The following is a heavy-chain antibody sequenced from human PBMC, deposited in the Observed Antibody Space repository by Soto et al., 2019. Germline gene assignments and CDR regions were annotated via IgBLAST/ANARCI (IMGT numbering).Heavy chain of an antibody. D-gene: IGHD2-2*02. CDR1: GFTFSSHW. J-gene: IGHJ4*02. CDR2: IIQDGSDK. CDR3: ARALYGGTTTFDY. Sequence: EVQLVESGGGLVQSGGSPRLSCAASGFTFSSHWMTWVRQAPGKGLEWVANIIQDGSDKYYVDSVEGRFTISRDNAKNSLYLQMNSLRAEDTAVYYCARALYGGTTTFDYWGQGTLVTVSS. V-gene: IGHV3-7*05.